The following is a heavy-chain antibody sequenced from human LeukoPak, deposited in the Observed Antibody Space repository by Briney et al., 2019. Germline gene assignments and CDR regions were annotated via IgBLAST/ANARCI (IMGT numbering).Heavy chain of an antibody. J-gene: IGHJ6*02. Sequence: SQTLSLTCTVSGGSVSSGSYHWSWIRQPAGKGLEWIGRIYTNGITHYNPSLKSRVTMSIDTSKNQFSLKLSSVTAADTAVYYCARDPVGHCSGGSCPPGYYYGMDVWGQGTTVTASS. CDR3: ARDPVGHCSGGSCPPGYYYGMDV. D-gene: IGHD2-15*01. V-gene: IGHV4-61*02. CDR2: IYTNGIT. CDR1: GGSVSSGSYH.